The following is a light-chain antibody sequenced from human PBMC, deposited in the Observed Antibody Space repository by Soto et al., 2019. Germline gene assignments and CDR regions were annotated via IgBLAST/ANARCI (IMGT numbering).Light chain of an antibody. CDR2: EVT. Sequence: VLTQPPSASGSPGQSVTISCTGTSSDVGGYNYVSWYQQHPGKAPKLMIYEVTKRPSGVPDRFSGSKSGNTASLTVSGLQAEDEADYYCSSYAGSNNFVFGTGTKVTVL. V-gene: IGLV2-8*01. CDR1: SSDVGGYNY. CDR3: SSYAGSNNFV. J-gene: IGLJ1*01.